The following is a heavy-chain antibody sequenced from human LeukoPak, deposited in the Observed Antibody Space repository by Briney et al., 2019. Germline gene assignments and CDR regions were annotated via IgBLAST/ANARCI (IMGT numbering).Heavy chain of an antibody. CDR3: ARDLGSTRGY. CDR2: INPNSGGT. D-gene: IGHD2-2*01. J-gene: IGHJ4*02. Sequence: ASVKVPCKASGYTFTGYYIHWVRQAPGQGLEWMGRINPNSGGTNYAQKFQGRVTMTRDTSISTAYMELSRLRSDDTAVYFCARDLGSTRGYWGQGTLVTVSS. V-gene: IGHV1-2*06. CDR1: GYTFTGYY.